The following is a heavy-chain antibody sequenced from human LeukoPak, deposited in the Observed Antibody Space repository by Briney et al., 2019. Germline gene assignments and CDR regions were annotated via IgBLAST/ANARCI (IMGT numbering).Heavy chain of an antibody. CDR1: GGSISSGDYY. CDR2: IYYSGST. D-gene: IGHD6-19*01. V-gene: IGHV4-30-4*08. CDR3: ARGLRDSSGWYNWFDP. Sequence: PSETLSLTCTVSGGSISSGDYYWSWIRQPPGKGLEWIGYIYYSGSTYYNPSLKSRVTISVDTSKNQFSLKLSSVTAADTAVYYGARGLRDSSGWYNWFDPWGQGTLVTVSS. J-gene: IGHJ5*02.